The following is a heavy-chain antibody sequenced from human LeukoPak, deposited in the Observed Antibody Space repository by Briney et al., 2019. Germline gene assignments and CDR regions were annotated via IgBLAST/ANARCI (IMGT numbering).Heavy chain of an antibody. D-gene: IGHD2-21*01. J-gene: IGHJ3*02. CDR3: TRDSVGIVVVGDAFDI. CDR2: IRSKAYGGTT. V-gene: IGHV3-49*04. Sequence: GGSLRLSCTASGFTFGDYAMSWVRQAPGKGLEWVGFIRSKAYGGTTEYAASVKGRFTISRDDSKSIGYLQMNSLKTEDTAVYYCTRDSVGIVVVGDAFDIWGQGTMVTVSS. CDR1: GFTFGDYA.